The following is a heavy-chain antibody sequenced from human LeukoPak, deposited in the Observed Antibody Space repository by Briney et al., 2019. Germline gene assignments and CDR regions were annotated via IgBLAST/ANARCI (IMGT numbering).Heavy chain of an antibody. CDR1: GFTFSSYS. V-gene: IGHV3-48*01. D-gene: IGHD4-17*01. CDR3: ARDRPVTTYWFDP. Sequence: GGSLRLSCAASGFTFSSYSMNWVRQAPGKGLEWVSYISSSSSTIYYADSVKGRFTISRDNAKNSLYLQMNSLRAEDTAVYYCARDRPVTTYWFDPWGQGTLVTVSS. CDR2: ISSSSSTI. J-gene: IGHJ5*02.